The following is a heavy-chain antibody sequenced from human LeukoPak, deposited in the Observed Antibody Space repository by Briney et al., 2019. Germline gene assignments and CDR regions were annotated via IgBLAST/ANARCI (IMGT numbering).Heavy chain of an antibody. CDR3: ARDLYCTRTTCYPNFDY. V-gene: IGHV3-7*01. J-gene: IGHJ4*02. CDR1: GFTFSTYW. CDR2: IKQDGSEK. D-gene: IGHD2-2*01. Sequence: GGSLRLSCAVSGFTFSTYWMSWVRQAPGKGLEWVANIKQDGSEKYYVDSVKGRFTISGDNAKNSVYLQMNSLRAEDTAVYYCARDLYCTRTTCYPNFDYWGQGTLVTVSS.